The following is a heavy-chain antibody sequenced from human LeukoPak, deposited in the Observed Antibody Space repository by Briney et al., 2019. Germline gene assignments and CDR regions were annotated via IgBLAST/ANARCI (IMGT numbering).Heavy chain of an antibody. CDR1: GGXISSYY. Sequence: PSETLSLTCTVSGGXISSYYCNWIRQPPGKGLEWIGYIHSSGSTKYNPSLKSRVTISVDTSKNQFSLKLSSVTAADRAVYYCARWCSSGWAFDYWGQGTLVTVSS. CDR2: IHSSGST. V-gene: IGHV4-59*08. J-gene: IGHJ4*02. D-gene: IGHD6-19*01. CDR3: ARWCSSGWAFDY.